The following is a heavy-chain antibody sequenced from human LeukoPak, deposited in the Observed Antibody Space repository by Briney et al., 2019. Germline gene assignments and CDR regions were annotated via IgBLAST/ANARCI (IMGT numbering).Heavy chain of an antibody. CDR2: KSYDGSDK. Sequence: GRSLRLSCEASGFIFRSYGIHWVRQAPGKGLEWVAVKSYDGSDKYYADSVKGRFTISRDNSKNTLYLQMNSLRAEDAAVYFCAKAPVTSCRGAYCYPFDSWGQGTLVTVSS. D-gene: IGHD2-21*01. V-gene: IGHV3-30*18. CDR1: GFIFRSYG. CDR3: AKAPVTSCRGAYCYPFDS. J-gene: IGHJ4*02.